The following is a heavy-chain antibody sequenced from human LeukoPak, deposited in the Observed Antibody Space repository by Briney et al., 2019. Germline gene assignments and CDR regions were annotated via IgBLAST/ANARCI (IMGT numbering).Heavy chain of an antibody. V-gene: IGHV4-39*01. J-gene: IGHJ4*02. D-gene: IGHD6-13*01. CDR2: IYYSGST. CDR3: ARGPMYSTSYYAPDY. CDR1: GGSISSSSYY. Sequence: SETLSLTCTVSGGSISSSSYYWGWIRQPPGKGLEWIGSIYYSGSTYYNPSLKSRVTISVDTSKNQFSLKLSSVTAADTAVYYCARGPMYSTSYYAPDYWGQGTPVTVSS.